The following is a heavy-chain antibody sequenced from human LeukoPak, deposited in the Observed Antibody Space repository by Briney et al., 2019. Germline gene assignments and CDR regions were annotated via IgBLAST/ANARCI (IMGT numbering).Heavy chain of an antibody. J-gene: IGHJ4*02. Sequence: GGSLRLSCAAYGFTFSSYGMKSVRQAPGKRLEWVSYISSSSDSIYYADSLKGRFTISRDNAENSLYLQMNSLRDEDNAVYYYSRAMGSGYDCWGQGTLVTVSS. V-gene: IGHV3-48*02. D-gene: IGHD5-12*01. CDR3: SRAMGSGYDC. CDR1: GFTFSSYG. CDR2: ISSSSDSI.